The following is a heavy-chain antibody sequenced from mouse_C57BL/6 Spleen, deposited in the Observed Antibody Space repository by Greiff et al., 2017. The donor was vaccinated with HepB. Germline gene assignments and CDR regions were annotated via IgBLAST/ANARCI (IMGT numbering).Heavy chain of an antibody. CDR1: GYAFSSYW. D-gene: IGHD1-1*01. CDR2: IYPGDGDT. CDR3: ARSGGSSPHFDY. V-gene: IGHV1-80*01. J-gene: IGHJ2*01. Sequence: SGAELVKPGASVKISCKASGYAFSSYWMNWVKQRPGKGLEWIGQIYPGDGDTNYNGKFKGKATLTADKSSSTAYMQLSSLTSEDSAVYFCARSGGSSPHFDYWGQGTTLTVSS.